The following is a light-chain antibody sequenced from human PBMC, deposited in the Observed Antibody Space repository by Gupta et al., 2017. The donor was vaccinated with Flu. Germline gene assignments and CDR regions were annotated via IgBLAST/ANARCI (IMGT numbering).Light chain of an antibody. V-gene: IGLV2-23*01. CDR3: SPFVGRRPVV. CDR2: EGN. J-gene: IGLJ2*01. Sequence: SISISCTGATTDMGSYNLVSCYQPHPDRPHRLIIYEGNKRPAAVSGRFSGSYSADTASLTISGRRPEDEADYYCSPFVGRRPVVFGGGTKVTVL. CDR1: TTDMGSYNL.